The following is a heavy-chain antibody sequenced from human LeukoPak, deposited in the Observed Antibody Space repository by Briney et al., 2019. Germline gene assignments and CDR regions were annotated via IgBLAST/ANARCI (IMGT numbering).Heavy chain of an antibody. CDR2: FYSTENT. CDR1: GGSISSYY. J-gene: IGHJ5*02. CDR3: ARVIVATWDDDWFDP. V-gene: IGHV4-4*07. D-gene: IGHD1-1*01. Sequence: SETLSLTCTVSGGSISSYYWSWIRQPPGKGLEWIGRFYSTENTIYNPSLKSRVTMSGDTSKNQLSLKLNSVTVADTAIYYCARVIVATWDDDWFDPWGQGILVTVSS.